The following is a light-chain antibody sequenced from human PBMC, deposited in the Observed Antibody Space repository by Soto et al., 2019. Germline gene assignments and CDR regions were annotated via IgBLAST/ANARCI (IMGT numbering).Light chain of an antibody. J-gene: IGKJ1*01. CDR3: QQRSNWPPT. V-gene: IGKV3-11*01. CDR1: QSVSSY. Sequence: LSQSPGERALSPCDRATLACRASQSVSSYLAWYQQKPGQAPRLLIYDASTRATGIPARFSGSGSGTDFTLTISSLEPEDFAVYYCQQRSNWPPTFGQGTKVDIK. CDR2: DAS.